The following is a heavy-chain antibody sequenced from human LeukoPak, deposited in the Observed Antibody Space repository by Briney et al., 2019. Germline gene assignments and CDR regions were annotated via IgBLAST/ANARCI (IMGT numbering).Heavy chain of an antibody. J-gene: IGHJ6*03. CDR2: IYTSGSS. CDR1: GGSISSYY. CDR3: ARVDTTMPSDYYMDV. V-gene: IGHV4-4*07. Sequence: PSETLSLTCTVSGGSISSYYWSWIRQPAGKGLEWIGRIYTSGSSNYNPSLKSRATMSVDTSKNQFSLKLSSVTAADTAVYYCARVDTTMPSDYYMDVWGKGTTVTVPS. D-gene: IGHD5-18*01.